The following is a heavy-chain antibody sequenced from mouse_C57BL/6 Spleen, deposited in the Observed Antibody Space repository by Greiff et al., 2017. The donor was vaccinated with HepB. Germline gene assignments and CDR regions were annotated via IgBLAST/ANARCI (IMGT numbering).Heavy chain of an antibody. J-gene: IGHJ4*01. D-gene: IGHD2-4*01. V-gene: IGHV1-39*01. CDR2: INPNYGTT. CDR1: GYSFTDYN. Sequence: VQLKESGPELVKPGASVKISCKASGYSFTDYNMNWVKQSNGKSLEWIGVINPNYGTTSYNQKFKGKSTLTVDQSSSTAYMQLNSLTSEDSAVYDCEKNDYDGAMDYWGQGTSVTVSS. CDR3: EKNDYDGAMDY.